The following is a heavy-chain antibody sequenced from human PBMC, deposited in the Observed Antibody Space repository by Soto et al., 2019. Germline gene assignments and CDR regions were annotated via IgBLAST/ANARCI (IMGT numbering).Heavy chain of an antibody. CDR3: AREKGAPYGGNSFDY. D-gene: IGHD4-17*01. CDR1: GFTFSSYA. Sequence: GGSLRLSCAASGFTFSSYAMHWVRQAPGKGLEWVAVISYDGSNKYYADSVKGRFTISRDNSKNTLYLQMNSLRAEDTAVYYCAREKGAPYGGNSFDYWGKGTLVTVSS. CDR2: ISYDGSNK. V-gene: IGHV3-30-3*01. J-gene: IGHJ4*02.